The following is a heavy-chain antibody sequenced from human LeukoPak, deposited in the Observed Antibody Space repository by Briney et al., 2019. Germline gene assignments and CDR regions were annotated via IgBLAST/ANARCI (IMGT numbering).Heavy chain of an antibody. V-gene: IGHV3-64*01. CDR3: ARVSGWYWFDQ. Sequence: PGGSLRLSCAASGFTVSNNYMSWVRQAPGKGLEYVAAISSDGRITYYANFVTGRFTISRDNSKNTLYLQMGSLRTEDMAVYYCARVSGWYWFDQWGQGTLVTVSS. D-gene: IGHD6-19*01. J-gene: IGHJ5*02. CDR1: GFTVSNNY. CDR2: ISSDGRIT.